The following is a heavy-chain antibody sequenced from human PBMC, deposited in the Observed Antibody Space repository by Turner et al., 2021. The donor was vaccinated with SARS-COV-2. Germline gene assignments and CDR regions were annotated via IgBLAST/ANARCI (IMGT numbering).Heavy chain of an antibody. CDR2: FDPEDGET. J-gene: IGHJ5*02. V-gene: IGHV1-24*01. Sequence: QVQLVQSGAEVKKPGASVKVSCKISGYTLTELSMYWVRQAPGKGLEWMGGFDPEDGETIYAQNFQGRVTMTEDTSTDTAYMELSSLRSEDTAVYFCATGYQLRVNRFDPWGQGTLVTVSS. D-gene: IGHD2-2*01. CDR3: ATGYQLRVNRFDP. CDR1: GYTLTELS.